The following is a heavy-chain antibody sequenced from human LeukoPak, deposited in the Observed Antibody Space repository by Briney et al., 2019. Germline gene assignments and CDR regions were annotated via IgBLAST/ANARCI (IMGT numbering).Heavy chain of an antibody. V-gene: IGHV4-59*08. Sequence: NASGTLSLTCTVSGASVSGYYWSWIRQPPGKRLEWIGYIHYTGSTGYNPSLESRVTISIDTSNNQFSLNLNSVTAADTAVYYCARSLAYAMGLYWGQGALVTVSS. CDR2: IHYTGST. CDR1: GASVSGYY. J-gene: IGHJ4*02. D-gene: IGHD2-8*01. CDR3: ARSLAYAMGLY.